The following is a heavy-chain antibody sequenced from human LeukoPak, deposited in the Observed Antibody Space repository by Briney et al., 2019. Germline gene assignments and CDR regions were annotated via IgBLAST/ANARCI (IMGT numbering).Heavy chain of an antibody. CDR3: ARGIGRGYPYYYYYMDV. CDR2: INHSGST. CDR1: GGSFSGYY. J-gene: IGHJ6*03. V-gene: IGHV4-34*01. Sequence: SETLSLTCAVYGGSFSGYYWSWIRQPPGKGLEWIGEINHSGSTNYNPSLKSRVTISVDTSKNQFSLKLSSVTAADTAVYYCARGIGRGYPYYYYYMDVWGKGTAVTVSS. D-gene: IGHD3-22*01.